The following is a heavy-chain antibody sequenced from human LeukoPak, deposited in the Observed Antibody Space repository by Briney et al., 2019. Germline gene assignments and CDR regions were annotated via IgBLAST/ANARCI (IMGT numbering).Heavy chain of an antibody. Sequence: GGSLRLSCAASGFAFASYPMSWVRQAPGKGLEWVSTISGSGGSTYNADSVKGRFTISRDNSKNTLYLQMGSLRDGDTAVYFCAKSRSSGWVLGFDYWGQGTLVTVSS. D-gene: IGHD6-19*01. CDR1: GFAFASYP. CDR3: AKSRSSGWVLGFDY. V-gene: IGHV3-23*01. CDR2: ISGSGGST. J-gene: IGHJ4*02.